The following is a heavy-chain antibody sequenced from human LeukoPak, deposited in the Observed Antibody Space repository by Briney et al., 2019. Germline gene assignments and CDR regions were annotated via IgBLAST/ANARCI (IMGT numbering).Heavy chain of an antibody. D-gene: IGHD3-9*01. J-gene: IGHJ4*02. V-gene: IGHV1-2*02. CDR3: ARVAAPDLSGYYSPDY. Sequence: ASVKVSCKASGYTFTGYYMHWVRQAPGQGLEWMGWINPDSGGTNYAQKFQGRVTMTRDTSISTAYMELSRLRSDDTAVYYCARVAAPDLSGYYSPDYWGQGTLVTVSS. CDR2: INPDSGGT. CDR1: GYTFTGYY.